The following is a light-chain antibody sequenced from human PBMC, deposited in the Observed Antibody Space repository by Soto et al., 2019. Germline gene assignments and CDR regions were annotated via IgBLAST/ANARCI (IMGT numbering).Light chain of an antibody. CDR1: NIGSKS. CDR2: YDS. V-gene: IGLV3-21*04. J-gene: IGLJ2*01. CDR3: QVWDSSSDRDVV. Sequence: SYELTQPPSVSVAPGKTARITCGGNNIGSKSVHWYQQKPGQAPVLVIYYDSDRPSGIPERLSGSTSGNTSTLTISRVEAGDEADYYCQVWDSSSDRDVVFGGGTKLTVL.